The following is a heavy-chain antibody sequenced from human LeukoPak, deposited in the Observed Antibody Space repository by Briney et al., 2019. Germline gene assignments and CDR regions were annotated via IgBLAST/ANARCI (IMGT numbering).Heavy chain of an antibody. V-gene: IGHV1-69*06. Sequence: SVKVSCKASAGTFSGYAISWVRQAPGQGLEWMGGIIPIFGTANYAQKFQGRVTITADKSTSTAYMELSSLRSEYTAVYYCARELGYSYGSFDYWGQGTLVTVSS. CDR3: ARELGYSYGSFDY. CDR2: IIPIFGTA. D-gene: IGHD5-18*01. J-gene: IGHJ4*02. CDR1: AGTFSGYA.